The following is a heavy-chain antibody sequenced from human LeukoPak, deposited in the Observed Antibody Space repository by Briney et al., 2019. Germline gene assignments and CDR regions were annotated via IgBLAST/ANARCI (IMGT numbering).Heavy chain of an antibody. D-gene: IGHD3-22*01. Sequence: GGSLRLSCAASGFTFSSYVMSWVRQAPGKGLEWVSFISASGGSTYYAGSVKGRITISRDNSKNTLSLQMSSLRAEDTAVYYCAKDLGDSGGYNPFDFWGQGTLVTVSS. CDR1: GFTFSSYV. CDR2: ISASGGST. V-gene: IGHV3-23*01. J-gene: IGHJ4*02. CDR3: AKDLGDSGGYNPFDF.